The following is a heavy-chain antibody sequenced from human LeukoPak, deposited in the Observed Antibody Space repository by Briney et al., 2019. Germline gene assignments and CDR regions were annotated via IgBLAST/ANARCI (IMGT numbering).Heavy chain of an antibody. D-gene: IGHD1-7*01. Sequence: ASVTVSCKASGGTFSSYAISWVRQAPGQGLEWMGGIITIFGTANYAQKFQGRVTITTDESTSTAYMELSSLRSEDTAVYYCARGRENWNCPHYYYYYMDVWGKGTTVTVSS. CDR3: ARGRENWNCPHYYYYYMDV. CDR1: GGTFSSYA. J-gene: IGHJ6*03. V-gene: IGHV1-69*05. CDR2: IITIFGTA.